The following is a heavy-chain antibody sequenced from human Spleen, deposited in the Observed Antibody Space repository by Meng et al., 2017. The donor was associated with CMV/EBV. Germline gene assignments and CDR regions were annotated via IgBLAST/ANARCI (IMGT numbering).Heavy chain of an antibody. CDR3: ARVVRPDYYDSSPVGMDV. V-gene: IGHV5-51*01. Sequence: FTSYWIGWVRQMPGKGLEWMGIIYPGDSDTRYSPSFQGQVTISADKSISTAYLQWSSLKASDTAMYCCARVVRPDYYDSSPVGMDVWGQGTMVTVSS. CDR1: FTSYW. J-gene: IGHJ6*02. D-gene: IGHD3-22*01. CDR2: IYPGDSDT.